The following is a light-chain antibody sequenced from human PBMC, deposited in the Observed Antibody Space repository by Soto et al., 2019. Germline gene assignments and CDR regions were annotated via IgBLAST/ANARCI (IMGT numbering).Light chain of an antibody. V-gene: IGKV3-11*01. CDR3: QQRSNWPPIT. J-gene: IGKJ5*01. CDR1: RSVDTD. CDR2: ATS. Sequence: ILMTQSLATLSVSPGDSATLSCRASRSVDTDLAWYQQKPGQAPRLIVFATSARATGVPDRFRGSRSGTDFTLTISSLEPEDFAVYYCQQRSNWPPITFGQGTRLEIK.